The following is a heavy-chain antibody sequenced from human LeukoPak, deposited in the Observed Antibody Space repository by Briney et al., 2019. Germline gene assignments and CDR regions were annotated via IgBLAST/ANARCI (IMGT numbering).Heavy chain of an antibody. CDR1: GGSFSGYY. J-gene: IGHJ3*02. CDR3: ASSVSSSWYGNAFDI. D-gene: IGHD6-13*01. Sequence: PSETLSLTCAVYGGSFSGYYWSWIRQPPGKGLEWIGEINHNEVTNYNPSRNSRVTISVDTSKNQFSLKLSSVTAADTAVYYCASSVSSSWYGNAFDIWGQGTMVTVSS. V-gene: IGHV4-34*01. CDR2: INHNEVT.